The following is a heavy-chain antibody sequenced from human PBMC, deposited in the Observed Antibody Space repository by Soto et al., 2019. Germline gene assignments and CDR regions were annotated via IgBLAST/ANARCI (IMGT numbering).Heavy chain of an antibody. D-gene: IGHD2-8*01. V-gene: IGHV1-2*04. CDR2: INPNSGGT. CDR3: ARAAVYTSGPNWYIDL. Sequence: QVQLVPSGAEVKKPGASVKVSCTASAYPCTGYYINWVRQDPGQGLEWMGWINPNSGGTNYAQKLQGWVTMTRDASISTAYMELGRLRSHDTAVYYCARAAVYTSGPNWYIDLWGRGTLVTVSS. CDR1: AYPCTGYY. J-gene: IGHJ2*01.